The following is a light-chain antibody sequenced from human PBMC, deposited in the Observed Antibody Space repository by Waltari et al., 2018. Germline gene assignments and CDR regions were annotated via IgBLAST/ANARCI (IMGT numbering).Light chain of an antibody. J-gene: IGKJ1*01. CDR1: QSLLHVDGYNY. CDR2: MGS. CDR3: MQPLETPWT. Sequence: DIVMTQSPLSLPVTPGEPASISCRSSQSLLHVDGYNYLDWYLQKPGQSPQVLTYMGSNRAAGVPDRFSGSGSGTDFTLKISRGEAEDVGVYYCMQPLETPWTFGQGTKVEIK. V-gene: IGKV2-28*01.